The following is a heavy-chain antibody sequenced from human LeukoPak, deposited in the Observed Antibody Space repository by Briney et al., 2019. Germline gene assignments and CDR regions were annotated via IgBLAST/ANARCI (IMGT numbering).Heavy chain of an antibody. CDR1: GFTVSSNY. D-gene: IGHD3-22*01. CDR2: IYSGGST. Sequence: GGPLRLSCAASGFTVSSNYMSWVRQAPGKGLEWVSVIYSGGSTYYADSVKGRFTISRDNSKNTLYLQMNSLRAEDTAVYYCARVERDSSGYYYVGYYYYGMDVWGQGTTVTVSS. CDR3: ARVERDSSGYYYVGYYYYGMDV. V-gene: IGHV3-66*01. J-gene: IGHJ6*02.